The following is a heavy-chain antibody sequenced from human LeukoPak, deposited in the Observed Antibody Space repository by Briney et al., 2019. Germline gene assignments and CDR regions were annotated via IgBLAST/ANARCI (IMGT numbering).Heavy chain of an antibody. Sequence: GGSLRLSCAASGFTFSSYSMNWVRQAPGKGLEWVSSISSSSSYIYYADSVKGRFTISRDNAKNLLYLQMNSLRAEDTAVYYCARDTYDFWSGTTTNWFDPWGQGTLVTVSS. CDR2: ISSSSSYI. D-gene: IGHD3-3*01. J-gene: IGHJ5*02. CDR1: GFTFSSYS. V-gene: IGHV3-21*01. CDR3: ARDTYDFWSGTTTNWFDP.